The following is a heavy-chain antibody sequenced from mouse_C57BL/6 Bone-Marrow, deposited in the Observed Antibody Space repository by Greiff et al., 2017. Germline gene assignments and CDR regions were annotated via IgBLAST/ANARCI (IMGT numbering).Heavy chain of an antibody. J-gene: IGHJ4*01. CDR2: ISDGGSYT. V-gene: IGHV5-4*01. Sequence: EVQLVESGGGLVKPGGSLKLSCAASGFTFSSYAMSWVRQTPEKRLEWVATISDGGSYTYYPDNVKGRFTISRDNAKNNLYLQMSHLKSEDTAMYYCAREGITTVVASYAMDYGGQGTSGTVSS. D-gene: IGHD1-1*01. CDR1: GFTFSSYA. CDR3: AREGITTVVASYAMDY.